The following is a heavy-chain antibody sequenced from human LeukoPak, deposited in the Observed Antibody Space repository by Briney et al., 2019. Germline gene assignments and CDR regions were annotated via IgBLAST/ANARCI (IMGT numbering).Heavy chain of an antibody. CDR2: IRGSGGRT. V-gene: IGHV3-23*01. CDR3: AKGRGYGDYGSTFEY. J-gene: IGHJ4*02. CDR1: GFIFSSYA. D-gene: IGHD4-17*01. Sequence: GGSLRLSCAASGFIFSSYAMNWVRQAPGKGLEWVSVIRGSGGRTYYIDSVKGRFTISRDNSKNTLYLQMNSLRDDDTAVYYCAKGRGYGDYGSTFEYWGQGTLATVSS.